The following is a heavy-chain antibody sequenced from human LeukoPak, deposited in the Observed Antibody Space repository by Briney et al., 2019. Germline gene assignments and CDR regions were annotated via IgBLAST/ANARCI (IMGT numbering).Heavy chain of an antibody. CDR3: ARIGSVWDNWFDP. D-gene: IGHD6-19*01. CDR2: IYTSGST. Sequence: SETLSLTCTVSGGSISSYYWSWIRQPAGKGLEWIGRIYTSGSTNYNPSLKSRVITSVDMSKNQFSLKLTSVTAADTAVYYCARIGSVWDNWFDPWGQGTLVTVSS. J-gene: IGHJ5*02. CDR1: GGSISSYY. V-gene: IGHV4-4*07.